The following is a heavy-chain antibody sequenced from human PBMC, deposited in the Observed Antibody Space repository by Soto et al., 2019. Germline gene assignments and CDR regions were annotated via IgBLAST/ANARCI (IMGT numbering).Heavy chain of an antibody. Sequence: SETLSLTCAVYGGSFSGFYWSWIRQPPGKGLEWIGEINHSGNTNYNPSLKSRVTISADKSISTAYLQWSSLKASDTAMYYCARPFDTSGWYDYWGQGTLVTVSS. J-gene: IGHJ4*02. CDR2: INHSGNT. CDR3: ARPFDTSGWYDY. V-gene: IGHV4-34*10. CDR1: GGSFSGFY. D-gene: IGHD6-19*01.